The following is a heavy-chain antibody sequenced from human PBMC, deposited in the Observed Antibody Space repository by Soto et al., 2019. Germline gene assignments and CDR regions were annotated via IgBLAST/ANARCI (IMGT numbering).Heavy chain of an antibody. Sequence: EVQLAESGGGLVQPGGSLRLSCAASGFTFSSYWMYWVRQTPGKGLEWLSGISGDGDITEDADSVRGRFTVSRDSAKNTLYLQMNSLRAEDTGVYYCASSPESGYWGQGTLVTVSS. V-gene: IGHV3-74*03. CDR1: GFTFSSYW. CDR3: ASSPESGY. J-gene: IGHJ4*02. CDR2: ISGDGDIT.